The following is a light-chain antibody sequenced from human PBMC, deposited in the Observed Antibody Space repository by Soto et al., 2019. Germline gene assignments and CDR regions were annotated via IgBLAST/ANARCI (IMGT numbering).Light chain of an antibody. CDR2: GNN. Sequence: QSVLTQPPSVSGAPGQRVTISCTGSSSNIGAGYDVHWYQQLPGTAPKLLIYGNNNRPSGVPDRFSGSKSGTSASLAITGLQAEDEADYYCHSYDSSLNGVVFGGGTKLTVL. CDR3: HSYDSSLNGVV. V-gene: IGLV1-40*01. J-gene: IGLJ2*01. CDR1: SSNIGAGYD.